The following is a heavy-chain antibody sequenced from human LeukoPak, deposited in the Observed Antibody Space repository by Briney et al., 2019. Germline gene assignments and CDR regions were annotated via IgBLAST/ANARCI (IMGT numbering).Heavy chain of an antibody. CDR1: GFTFSSNA. Sequence: GGPPRLSCAASGFTFSSNAMSWVRQAPGKGLEWVSAISISGGSTYYADSVKGRFTISRDNSENTLYLQMNSLRAEDTAVYYCAKGGYCSSTSCYGYFDSWGQGTLVTVSS. V-gene: IGHV3-23*01. J-gene: IGHJ4*02. D-gene: IGHD2-2*01. CDR3: AKGGYCSSTSCYGYFDS. CDR2: ISISGGST.